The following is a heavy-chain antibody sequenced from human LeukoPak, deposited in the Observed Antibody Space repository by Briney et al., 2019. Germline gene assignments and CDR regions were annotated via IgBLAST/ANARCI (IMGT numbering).Heavy chain of an antibody. CDR1: GFTFSSYA. V-gene: IGHV3-23*01. D-gene: IGHD3-22*01. Sequence: PGGSLRLSCAASGFTFSSYAMSWVRQAPGKGLEWVSAISGSGGSTYYADSVKGRFTISRDNSKNTLYLQMNSLRAEDTAVYHCAKGTGAGSGYYCYYYYMDVWGKGTTVTVSS. CDR3: AKGTGAGSGYYCYYYYMDV. J-gene: IGHJ6*03. CDR2: ISGSGGST.